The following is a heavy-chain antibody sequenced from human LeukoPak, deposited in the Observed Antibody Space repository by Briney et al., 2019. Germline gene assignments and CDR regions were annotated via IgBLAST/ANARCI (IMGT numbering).Heavy chain of an antibody. J-gene: IGHJ3*02. CDR3: ARGDYYYDSSGFAFDT. CDR2: IYHSGST. V-gene: IGHV4-30-2*01. Sequence: SETLSLTCAVSGGSISSGGYSWSWIRQPPGTGLEWIGYIYHSGSTYYNPSLKSRVTISVDRSKNQFSLKLSSVTAADTAVYYCARGDYYYDSSGFAFDTWGQGTMVTVSS. CDR1: GGSISSGGYS. D-gene: IGHD3-22*01.